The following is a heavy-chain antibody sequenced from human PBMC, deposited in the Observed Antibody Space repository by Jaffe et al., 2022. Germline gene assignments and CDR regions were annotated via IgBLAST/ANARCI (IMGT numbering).Heavy chain of an antibody. V-gene: IGHV3-30*02. CDR2: IRYDGSNK. CDR3: AKVGTKRGLRVFDY. J-gene: IGHJ4*02. D-gene: IGHD5-12*01. Sequence: QVQLVESGGGVVQPGGSLRLSCAASGFTFSSYGMHWVRQAPGKGLEWVAFIRYDGSNKYYADSVKGRFTISRDNSKNTLYLQMNSLRAEDTAVYYCAKVGTKRGLRVFDYWGQGTLVTVSS. CDR1: GFTFSSYG.